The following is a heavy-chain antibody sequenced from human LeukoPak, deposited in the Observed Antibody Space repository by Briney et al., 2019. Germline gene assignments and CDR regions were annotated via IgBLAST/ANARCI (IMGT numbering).Heavy chain of an antibody. CDR2: INPNSGGT. V-gene: IGHV1-2*06. Sequence: ASVKVSCKASGYTFTGYYMHWVRQAPGQGLEWMGRINPNSGGTNYAQKFQGRVTMTRDTSISTAYMELSRLRSDDTAVYYCARVFYDSSGPFDYWGQGTLVTASS. CDR3: ARVFYDSSGPFDY. J-gene: IGHJ4*02. CDR1: GYTFTGYY. D-gene: IGHD3-22*01.